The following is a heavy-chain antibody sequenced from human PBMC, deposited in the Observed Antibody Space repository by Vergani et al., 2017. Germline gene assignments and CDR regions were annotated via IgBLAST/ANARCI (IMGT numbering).Heavy chain of an antibody. J-gene: IGHJ4*02. CDR2: IGYDGRIK. CDR1: GFSFNTCG. D-gene: IGHD4-17*01. V-gene: IGHV3-30*02. Sequence: QVQLVETGGGVVQPGGSLRLYCATSGFSFNTCGAHWVRQAPGKGLEWVAFIGYDGRIKYNVDSVKGRFTISRDTSKKTLSLQMRSLRADDTAVYYCAKDGRENSDYGYFDYWDQGTLVTVSS. CDR3: AKDGRENSDYGYFDY.